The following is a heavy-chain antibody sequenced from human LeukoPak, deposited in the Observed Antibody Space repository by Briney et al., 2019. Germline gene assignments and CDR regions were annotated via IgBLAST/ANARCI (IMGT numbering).Heavy chain of an antibody. Sequence: PGRSLRLSCAASGFTFSNYGMHWVRQAPGKGLEWASLIWYDGSNKYYADSVKGRFTISRDNSKNTLYLQMNSLRAEDTAMYHCVNYRVSPWQYMDVWGKGTTVTVS. CDR1: GFTFSNYG. CDR2: IWYDGSNK. CDR3: VNYRVSPWQYMDV. J-gene: IGHJ6*03. D-gene: IGHD3-16*02. V-gene: IGHV3-33*06.